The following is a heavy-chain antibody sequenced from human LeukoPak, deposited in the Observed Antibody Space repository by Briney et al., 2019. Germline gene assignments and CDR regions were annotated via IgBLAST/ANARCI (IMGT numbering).Heavy chain of an antibody. D-gene: IGHD3-10*01. CDR3: ARDLSLLWFGELLDDAFDI. CDR1: GGSISSYY. CDR2: IYTSGST. J-gene: IGHJ3*02. V-gene: IGHV4-4*07. Sequence: PSETLSLTRTVSGGSISSYYWSWIRQPAGKGLEWIGRIYTSGSTNYNPSLKSRVTMSVDTSKNQFSLKLSSVTAADTAVYYCARDLSLLWFGELLDDAFDIWGQGIMVTASS.